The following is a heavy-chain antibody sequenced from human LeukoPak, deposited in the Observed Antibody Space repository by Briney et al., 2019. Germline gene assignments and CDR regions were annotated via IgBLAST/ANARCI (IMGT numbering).Heavy chain of an antibody. CDR2: IYYSGST. Sequence: SETLSLTCTVSGGSISSGSYYWGWIRQPPGKGLEWIGSIYYSGSTYYNPSLKSRVTISVDTSKNQFSLKLSSVTAADTAVYYCATLDYGDYDPFDYWGQGTLVTVSS. CDR3: ATLDYGDYDPFDY. V-gene: IGHV4-39*01. J-gene: IGHJ4*02. CDR1: GGSISSGSYY. D-gene: IGHD4-17*01.